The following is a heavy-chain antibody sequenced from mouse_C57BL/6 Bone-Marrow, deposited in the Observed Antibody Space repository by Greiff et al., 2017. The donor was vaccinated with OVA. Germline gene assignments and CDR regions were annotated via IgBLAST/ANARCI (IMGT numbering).Heavy chain of an antibody. CDR3: ARSYYSNYGYFDY. D-gene: IGHD2-5*01. V-gene: IGHV1-22*01. Sequence: EVQLQESGPELVKPGASVKMSCKASGYTFTDYNMHWVKQSHGKSLEWIGYINPNNGGTSYNQKFKGKATLTVNKSSSTAYMELRSLTWEDSAVYYCARSYYSNYGYFDYWGQGTTLTVSS. J-gene: IGHJ2*01. CDR1: GYTFTDYN. CDR2: INPNNGGT.